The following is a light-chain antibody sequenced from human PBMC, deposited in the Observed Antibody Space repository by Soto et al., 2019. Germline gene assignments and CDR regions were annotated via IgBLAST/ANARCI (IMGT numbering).Light chain of an antibody. Sequence: QSALTQPPSASGSPGQSVTISCTGTSSDVGGYNYVSWYQQYPGKAPKLMIYEVSKRPSGVPDRFSGSKSANTASLTVSGLQAEDEADCYCSSYAGSNNFVVFGGGTKLTVL. CDR1: SSDVGGYNY. V-gene: IGLV2-8*01. CDR3: SSYAGSNNFVV. CDR2: EVS. J-gene: IGLJ2*01.